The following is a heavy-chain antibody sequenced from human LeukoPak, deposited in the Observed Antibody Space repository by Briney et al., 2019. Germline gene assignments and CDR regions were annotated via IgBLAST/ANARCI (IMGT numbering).Heavy chain of an antibody. V-gene: IGHV3-20*04. D-gene: IGHD1-26*01. CDR3: ARDPYSGTYGDTYYYYMDV. Sequence: GGSLRLSCAASGFTFDDYGMSWVRQAPGKGLEWVSGINWNGGSTGYADSVKGRFTISRDNARNSLYLQMNSLRAEDTAVYYCARDPYSGTYGDTYYYYMDVWGKGTTVTISS. CDR1: GFTFDDYG. J-gene: IGHJ6*03. CDR2: INWNGGST.